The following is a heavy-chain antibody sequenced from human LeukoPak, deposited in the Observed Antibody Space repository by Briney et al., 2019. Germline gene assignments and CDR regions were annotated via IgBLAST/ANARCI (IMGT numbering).Heavy chain of an antibody. CDR2: IYYSGST. CDR3: ASGRDGYKYSSFDY. Sequence: PSETLSLTCTVSGGSISSSSYYWGWIRQPPGKGLEWIGSIYYSGSTYYNPSLKSRVTISVDTSKNQFSLKLSSVTAADTAVYYCASGRDGYKYSSFDYWGQGTLVTVSS. J-gene: IGHJ4*02. D-gene: IGHD5-24*01. V-gene: IGHV4-39*07. CDR1: GGSISSSSYY.